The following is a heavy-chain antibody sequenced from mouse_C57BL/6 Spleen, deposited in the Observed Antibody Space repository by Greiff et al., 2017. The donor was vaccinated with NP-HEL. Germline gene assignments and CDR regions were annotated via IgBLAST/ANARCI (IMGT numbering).Heavy chain of an antibody. J-gene: IGHJ1*03. CDR1: GFTFSNYW. CDR3: TNWGYFDV. CDR2: IRLKSDNYAT. V-gene: IGHV6-3*01. D-gene: IGHD4-1*01. Sequence: EVKLMESGGGLVQPGGSMKLSCVASGFTFSNYWMNWVRQSPEKGLEWVAQIRLKSDNYATHYAESVKGRFTISRDDSKSSVYLQMNNLRAEDTGIYYCTNWGYFDVWGTGTTVTVSS.